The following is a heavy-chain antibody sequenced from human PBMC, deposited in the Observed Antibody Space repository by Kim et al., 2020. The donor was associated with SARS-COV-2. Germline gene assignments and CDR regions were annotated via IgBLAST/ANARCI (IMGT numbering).Heavy chain of an antibody. CDR3: AKSTGYSSSWYPANWFDP. CDR2: ISYDGSNK. J-gene: IGHJ5*02. V-gene: IGHV3-30*18. D-gene: IGHD6-13*01. Sequence: GGSLRLSCAASGFTFSSYGMHWVRQAPGKGLEWVAVISYDGSNKYYADSVKGRFTISRDNSKNTLYLQMNSLRAEDTAVYYCAKSTGYSSSWYPANWFDPWGQGTLVTVSS. CDR1: GFTFSSYG.